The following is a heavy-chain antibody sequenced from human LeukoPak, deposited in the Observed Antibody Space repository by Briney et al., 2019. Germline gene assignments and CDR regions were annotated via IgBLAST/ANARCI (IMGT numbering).Heavy chain of an antibody. D-gene: IGHD3-22*01. V-gene: IGHV5-51*01. CDR3: ARHLRDHYDSSGYYQDY. CDR1: GYSFTSYW. CDR2: IYPGDSDT. J-gene: IGHJ4*02. Sequence: GESLKISCKGSGYSFTSYWIGWVRQMPGKGLEWMGIIYPGDSDTRYSPSFQGQVTISADKSISTAYLQWSSLKASDTAMYYWARHLRDHYDSSGYYQDYWGQGTLVTVSS.